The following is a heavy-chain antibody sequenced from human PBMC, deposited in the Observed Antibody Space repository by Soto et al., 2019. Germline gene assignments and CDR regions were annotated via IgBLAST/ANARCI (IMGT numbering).Heavy chain of an antibody. J-gene: IGHJ4*02. V-gene: IGHV5-10-1*01. CDR3: ARQIYDSDTGPNFQYYFDS. CDR1: GYSFAGYW. CDR2: IDPSDSQT. D-gene: IGHD3-22*01. Sequence: PGESLKISCQGSGYSFAGYWITWVRQKPGKGLEWMGRIDPSDSQTYYSPSFRGHVTVSVTKSITTVFLQWSSLRASDTATYYCARQIYDSDTGPNFQYYFDSWGQGTPVTVSS.